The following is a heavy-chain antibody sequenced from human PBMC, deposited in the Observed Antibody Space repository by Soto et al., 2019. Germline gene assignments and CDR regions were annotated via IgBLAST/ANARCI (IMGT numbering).Heavy chain of an antibody. Sequence: PSETLSLTCAVSGASINFYYWNWIRQPPGRGLEWVVSFPSSGSTNYNPSLKSRVTISVDTSKNQFSLKLSSVTAADTAVYYCARDGTSQYIPLWFDPWGQGTLVTVSS. CDR3: ARDGTSQYIPLWFDP. D-gene: IGHD6-6*01. CDR2: FPSSGST. CDR1: GASINFYY. J-gene: IGHJ5*02. V-gene: IGHV4-59*01.